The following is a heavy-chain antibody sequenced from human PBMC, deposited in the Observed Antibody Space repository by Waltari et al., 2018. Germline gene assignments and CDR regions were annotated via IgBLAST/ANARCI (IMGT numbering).Heavy chain of an antibody. CDR3: VRRNYGWRNYYKVLFDQ. J-gene: IGHJ4*02. CDR1: GFSLTTRGLG. CDR2: IYWNDDN. Sequence: QITLKESGPTLVTPTQTLTLTCTFSGFSLTTRGLGVGWVRQPPGKALDWLASIYWNDDNYYSPSLKSRLTISKDTSKSQVVLTMTNIDPVDTAKYYCVRRNYGWRNYYKVLFDQWGQGTQVTVSS. D-gene: IGHD3-10*01. V-gene: IGHV2-5*01.